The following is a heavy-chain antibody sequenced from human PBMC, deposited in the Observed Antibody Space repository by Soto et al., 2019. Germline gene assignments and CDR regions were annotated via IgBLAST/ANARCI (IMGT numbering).Heavy chain of an antibody. CDR2: IYHSGST. J-gene: IGHJ4*02. Sequence: SETLSLTCTVSGGSISSYYWSWIRQPPGKGLEWIGYIYHSGSTYYNPSLTSRVTISVDTSNNQFSLKLSSVSAADTAVYYCARGPSGDKVDYWGQGTLVTVSS. CDR3: ARGPSGDKVDY. CDR1: GGSISSYY. D-gene: IGHD7-27*01. V-gene: IGHV4-4*09.